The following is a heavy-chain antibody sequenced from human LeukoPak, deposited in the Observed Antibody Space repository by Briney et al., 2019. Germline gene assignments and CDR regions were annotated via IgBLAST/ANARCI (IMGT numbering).Heavy chain of an antibody. CDR2: IHYTGST. D-gene: IGHD6-13*01. Sequence: PSETLSLTCTVSSASISSNYWTWIRQPPGKGLEWIGYIHYTGSTYYNPSLKSRVTISVDTSKNQFSLKLSSVTAADTAVYYCARVAAAGTVYYYYYMDVWGKGTTVTVSS. CDR3: ARVAAAGTVYYYYYMDV. V-gene: IGHV4-59*12. CDR1: SASISSNY. J-gene: IGHJ6*03.